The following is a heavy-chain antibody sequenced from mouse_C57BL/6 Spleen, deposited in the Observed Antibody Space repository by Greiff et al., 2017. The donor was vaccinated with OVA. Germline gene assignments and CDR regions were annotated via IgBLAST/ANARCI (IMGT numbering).Heavy chain of an antibody. D-gene: IGHD3-2*02. CDR3: ARRDSSGYDAMDY. V-gene: IGHV5-17*01. J-gene: IGHJ4*01. CDR1: GFTFSDYG. Sequence: EVHLVEPGGGLVKPGGSLKLSCAASGFTFSDYGMHWVRQAPEKGLEWVAYISSGSSTIYYADTVKGRFTISRDNAKNTLFLQMTSLRSEDTAMYYCARRDSSGYDAMDYWGQGTSVTVSS. CDR2: ISSGSSTI.